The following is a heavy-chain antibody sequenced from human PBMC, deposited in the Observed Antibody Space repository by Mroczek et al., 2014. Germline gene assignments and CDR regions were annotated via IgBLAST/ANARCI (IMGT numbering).Heavy chain of an antibody. D-gene: IGHD6-13*01. CDR1: GFTFSSYA. V-gene: IGHV3-30-3*01. CDR3: ARDSGSSWYYYYYYMDV. CDR2: ISYDGSNK. J-gene: IGHJ6*03. Sequence: QVQLVESGGGVVQPGRSLRLSCAASGFTFSSYAMHWVRQAPGKGLEWVAVISYDGSNKYYADSVKGRFTISRDNSKNTLYLQMNSLRAEDTAVYYCARDSGSSWYYYYYYMDVVGKGTTVTVSS.